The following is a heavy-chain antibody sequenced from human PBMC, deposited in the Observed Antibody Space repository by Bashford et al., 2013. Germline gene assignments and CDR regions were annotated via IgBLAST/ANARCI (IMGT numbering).Heavy chain of an antibody. CDR3: ARGLPGRHCSGGSCHDYGLSSGWYPG. V-gene: IGHV4-34*01. Sequence: SSETLSLTCAVYGGSFSGYYWSWIRQPPGKGLEWIGEINHSGSTNYNPSLKSRVTISVDTSKNQFSLKLSSVTAADTAVYYCARGLPGRHCSGGSCHDYGLSSGWYPGWGQGTLVTVSS. CDR2: INHSGST. J-gene: IGHJ4*02. CDR1: GGSFSGYY. D-gene: IGHD2-15*01.